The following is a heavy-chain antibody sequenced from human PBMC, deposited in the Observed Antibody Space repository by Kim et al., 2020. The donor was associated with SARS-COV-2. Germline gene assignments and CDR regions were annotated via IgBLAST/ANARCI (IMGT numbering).Heavy chain of an antibody. CDR2: IYYSGST. D-gene: IGHD3-9*01. Sequence: SETLSLTCTVSGASISSGGFYWSWIRQHPGKGLEWIGYIYYSGSTYYNPSLKSRVIISVDTSKNQFSLRLNSVTAADAAVYYCARASDDSKFCFFDLWGRGTLVTVSS. J-gene: IGHJ2*01. CDR1: GASISSGGFY. V-gene: IGHV4-31*03. CDR3: ARASDDSKFCFFDL.